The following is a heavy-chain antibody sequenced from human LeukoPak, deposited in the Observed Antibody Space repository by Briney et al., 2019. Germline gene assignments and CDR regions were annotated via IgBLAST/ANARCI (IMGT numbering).Heavy chain of an antibody. CDR2: IYSRGST. Sequence: PSETLSLTCNVSGGSITSGRYYWSWIRQPAGKGLEWIGRIYSRGSTNYNPSLKSRVTISVDTYKNQFSLKLSSVTAADTAVYYCARERIAAAGATTHDYYYYMDVWGKGTTVTVSS. V-gene: IGHV4-61*02. CDR3: ARERIAAAGATTHDYYYYMDV. CDR1: GGSITSGRYY. J-gene: IGHJ6*03. D-gene: IGHD6-13*01.